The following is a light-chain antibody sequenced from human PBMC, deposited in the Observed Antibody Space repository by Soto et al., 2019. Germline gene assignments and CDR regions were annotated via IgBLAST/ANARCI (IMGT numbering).Light chain of an antibody. CDR3: QQRYKTSLSS. CDR2: AAS. J-gene: IGKJ2*01. V-gene: IGKV1-39*01. Sequence: DIQMTPSPSFLSASVGDRVTITCRARQRIDNFLNWYQQKPGKAPKLLIYAASSLQCGVPSRFSGSGSGTDFTLTITSLQPEDSATYHCQQRYKTSLSSFGQGTKVEIK. CDR1: QRIDNF.